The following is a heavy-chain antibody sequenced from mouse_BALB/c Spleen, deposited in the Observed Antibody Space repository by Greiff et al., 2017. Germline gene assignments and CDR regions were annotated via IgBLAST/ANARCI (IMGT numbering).Heavy chain of an antibody. CDR1: GFTFSSYA. CDR2: ISSGGST. J-gene: IGHJ4*01. V-gene: IGHV5-6-5*01. Sequence: EVHLVESGGGLVKPGGSLKLSCAASGFTFSSYAMSWVRQTPEKRLEWVASISSGGSTYYPDSVKGRFTISRDNARNILYLQMSSLRSEDTAMYYCARVGDGYYYAMDYWGQGTSVTVSS. CDR3: ARVGDGYYYAMDY. D-gene: IGHD2-3*01.